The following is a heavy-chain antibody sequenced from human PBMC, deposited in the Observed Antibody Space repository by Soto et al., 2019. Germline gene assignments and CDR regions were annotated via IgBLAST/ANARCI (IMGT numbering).Heavy chain of an antibody. CDR1: GGSFSGYY. V-gene: IGHV4-34*01. Sequence: PSETLSLTGAVYGGSFSGYYWSWIRQPPGKGLEWIGEINHSGSTNYNPSLKSRVTISVDTSKNQFSLKLSSVTAADTAVYYCARGKLSDYVWGSYRYHFDYWGQGTVVTVSS. J-gene: IGHJ4*02. CDR2: INHSGST. D-gene: IGHD3-16*02. CDR3: ARGKLSDYVWGSYRYHFDY.